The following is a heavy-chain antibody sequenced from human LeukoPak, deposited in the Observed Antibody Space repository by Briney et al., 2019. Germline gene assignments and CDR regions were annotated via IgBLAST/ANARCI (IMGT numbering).Heavy chain of an antibody. Sequence: ASVKVSCKASGYTFTSYYMHWVRQAPGQGLEWMGIINPSGGSTRYAQKFQGRVTMTRDTSTSTVYMELSSLRSEDTAVYYCARDQDIVVVPALSYYYYGMDVWGQGTTVTVSS. V-gene: IGHV1-46*01. CDR3: ARDQDIVVVPALSYYYYGMDV. J-gene: IGHJ6*02. CDR1: GYTFTSYY. D-gene: IGHD2-2*01. CDR2: INPSGGST.